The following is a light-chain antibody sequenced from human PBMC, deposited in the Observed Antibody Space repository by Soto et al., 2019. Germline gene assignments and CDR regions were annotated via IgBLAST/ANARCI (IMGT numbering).Light chain of an antibody. CDR2: EVN. J-gene: IGLJ1*01. CDR1: SSDVGDNNY. Sequence: QSVLSQPASVSASPGQSITISCSGTSSDVGDNNYVSWYQQHPGKAPKLIIYEVNNRPSGVSNCFSGSKSGNTASLSISGLQAEDEADYYCGSFTSTSTIYVFGNGTKVTV. V-gene: IGLV2-14*01. CDR3: GSFTSTSTIYV.